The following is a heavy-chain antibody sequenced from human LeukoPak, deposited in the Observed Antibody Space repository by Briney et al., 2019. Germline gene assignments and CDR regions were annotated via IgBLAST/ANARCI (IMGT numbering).Heavy chain of an antibody. V-gene: IGHV4-4*07. CDR3: ARVLVTGSGRGLLDY. CDR2: IYDTGSP. CDR1: GDSLSSDY. D-gene: IGHD3-3*01. Sequence: SETLSLTCSVSGDSLSSDYWTWIRQPAGRGLEWIGRIYDTGSPNYNPSLRSRVTMSVDTSKNQFSLRLTSVTAADTALYYCARVLVTGSGRGLLDYWGQGTLVTVSS. J-gene: IGHJ4*02.